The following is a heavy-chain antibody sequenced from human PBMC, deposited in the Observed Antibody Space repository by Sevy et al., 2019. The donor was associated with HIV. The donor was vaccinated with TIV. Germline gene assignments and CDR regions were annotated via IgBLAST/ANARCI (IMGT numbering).Heavy chain of an antibody. D-gene: IGHD2-15*01. J-gene: IGHJ4*02. CDR2: INANSGDT. CDR1: GYTFTDYY. V-gene: IGHV1-2*02. CDR3: ARLPYCSGNTCYSLNY. Sequence: ASVKVSCKASGYTFTDYYLRWVRQAPGQGLEWMGWINANSGDTNYAQKFQGKVTMTRDTSISTAYMELSRLRSDDTAVYYCARLPYCSGNTCYSLNYWGQGTLVTVSS.